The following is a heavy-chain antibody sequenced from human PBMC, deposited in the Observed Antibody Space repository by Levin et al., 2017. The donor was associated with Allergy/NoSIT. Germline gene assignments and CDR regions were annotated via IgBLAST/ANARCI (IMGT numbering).Heavy chain of an antibody. CDR3: ARWVLWFGEPYYGMDV. J-gene: IGHJ6*02. CDR2: IWYDGSNK. D-gene: IGHD3-10*01. Sequence: GGSLRLSCAASGFTFSSYGMHWVRQAPGKGLEWVAVIWYDGSNKYYADSVKGRFTISRDNSKNTLYLQMNSLRAEDTAVYYCARWVLWFGEPYYGMDVWGQGTTVTVSS. CDR1: GFTFSSYG. V-gene: IGHV3-33*01.